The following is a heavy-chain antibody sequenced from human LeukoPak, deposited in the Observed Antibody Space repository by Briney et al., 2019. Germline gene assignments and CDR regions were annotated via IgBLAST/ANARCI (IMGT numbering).Heavy chain of an antibody. CDR1: GYTFTGYY. Sequence: ASVKVSCKASGYTFTGYYMHWVRQAPGKGLEWMGWINPNSGGTNYAQKFQGRVTMTRDTSSRTAYMALSRLRSDRTAGYFCARVRRVRGVITPYYMDVWGKGTTVTISS. V-gene: IGHV1-2*02. CDR2: INPNSGGT. D-gene: IGHD3-10*01. CDR3: ARVRRVRGVITPYYMDV. J-gene: IGHJ6*03.